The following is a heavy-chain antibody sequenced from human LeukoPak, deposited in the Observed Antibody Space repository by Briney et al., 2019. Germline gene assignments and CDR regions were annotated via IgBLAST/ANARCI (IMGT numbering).Heavy chain of an antibody. J-gene: IGHJ4*02. V-gene: IGHV3-74*01. Sequence: GGSLRLSCAASGFTFSSYWMHWVRQAPGKGRVWVSLINSDGRGTKNADSVKGRFTISRDNAKNTLYLQMNSLRAEDTAVYYCARQFCTSTTCPNDYWGQGTLVTVSS. CDR3: ARQFCTSTTCPNDY. D-gene: IGHD2-8*01. CDR2: INSDGRGT. CDR1: GFTFSSYW.